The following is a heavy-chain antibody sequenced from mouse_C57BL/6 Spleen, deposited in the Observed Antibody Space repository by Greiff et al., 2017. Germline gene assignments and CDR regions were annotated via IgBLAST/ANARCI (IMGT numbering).Heavy chain of an antibody. V-gene: IGHV1-15*01. CDR1: GYTFTDYE. CDR2: IDPETGGT. CDR3: TRRGPTVRYFDY. D-gene: IGHD1-1*01. Sequence: QVQLKQSGAELVRPGASVTLSCKASGYTFTDYEMHWVKQTPVHGLEWIGAIDPETGGTAYNQKFKGKAILTADKSSSTAYMELRSLTSEDSAVYYCTRRGPTVRYFDYWGQGTTLTVSS. J-gene: IGHJ2*01.